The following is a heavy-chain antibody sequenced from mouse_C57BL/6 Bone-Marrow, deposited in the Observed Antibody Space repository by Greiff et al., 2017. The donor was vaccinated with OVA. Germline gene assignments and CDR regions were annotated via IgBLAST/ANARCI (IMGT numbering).Heavy chain of an antibody. Sequence: QVQLQQSGAELVKPGASVKISCKASGYAFSSYWMNWVKQRPGKGLEWIGQIYPGDGDTNYNGKIKGKATLTADKSSSTAYMQLSSLTSEDSAVYFCARKESMIHEGYYYAMDYWGQGTSVTVSS. J-gene: IGHJ4*01. CDR2: IYPGDGDT. CDR1: GYAFSSYW. CDR3: ARKESMIHEGYYYAMDY. V-gene: IGHV1-80*01. D-gene: IGHD2-3*01.